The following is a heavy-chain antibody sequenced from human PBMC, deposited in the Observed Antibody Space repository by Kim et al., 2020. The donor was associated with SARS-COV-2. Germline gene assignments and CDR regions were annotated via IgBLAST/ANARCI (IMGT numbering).Heavy chain of an antibody. J-gene: IGHJ6*02. Sequence: GGSLRLSCAASGFTFSSYSMNWVRQAPGKGLEWVSSISSSSSYIYYADSVKGRFTISRDNAKNSLYLQMNSLRAEDTAVYYCARDIGNRNSSNRPYYYYYYGMDVLGQGATVTVSS. CDR3: ARDIGNRNSSNRPYYYYYYGMDV. CDR2: ISSSSSYI. V-gene: IGHV3-21*01. CDR1: GFTFSSYS. D-gene: IGHD6-13*01.